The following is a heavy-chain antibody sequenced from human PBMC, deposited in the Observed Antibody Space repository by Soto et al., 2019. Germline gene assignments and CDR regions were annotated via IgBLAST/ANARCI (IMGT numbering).Heavy chain of an antibody. CDR2: IYSDGNT. CDR1: GFSVSVNY. D-gene: IGHD1-26*01. J-gene: IGHJ4*02. V-gene: IGHV3-66*01. Sequence: EVQLVESGGGLVQPGGSLRLSCTASGFSVSVNYMSWVRQAPGKGLELVSIIYSDGNTYYADSVKGRFTISRDNFKNTLYLKMNSLRAEDTAVYYCARVATYSGSYSPFDYWGQGTLVTVSS. CDR3: ARVATYSGSYSPFDY.